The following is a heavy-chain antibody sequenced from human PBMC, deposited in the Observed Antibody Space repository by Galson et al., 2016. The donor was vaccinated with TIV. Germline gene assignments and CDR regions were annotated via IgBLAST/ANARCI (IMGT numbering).Heavy chain of an antibody. V-gene: IGHV3-30-3*01. Sequence: SLRLSCAASGFIFDRYAMHWVRQAPGKGLEWVALVSYDGSNKYYAQSVKGRFTISRDTSKNTLYLQMKRLKAEDTAVYSCASGFRERLERVNGGDFDYWGQGTLVTVSS. D-gene: IGHD3-10*01. CDR1: GFIFDRYA. J-gene: IGHJ4*02. CDR3: ASGFRERLERVNGGDFDY. CDR2: VSYDGSNK.